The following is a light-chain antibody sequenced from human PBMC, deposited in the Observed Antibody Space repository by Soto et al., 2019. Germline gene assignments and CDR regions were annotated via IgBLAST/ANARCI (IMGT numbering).Light chain of an antibody. CDR3: QQYGSSPWT. V-gene: IGKV3-20*01. J-gene: IGKJ1*01. Sequence: EIVLTQSPGTLSLSPGERATLSCRASQSVSSSYVVWYQQKPGQAPRLLIYGASSRATGIPDRFSVSGSGTDFTLTISRLEPEDFTVYYCQQYGSSPWTFGQGTKVEIK. CDR1: QSVSSSY. CDR2: GAS.